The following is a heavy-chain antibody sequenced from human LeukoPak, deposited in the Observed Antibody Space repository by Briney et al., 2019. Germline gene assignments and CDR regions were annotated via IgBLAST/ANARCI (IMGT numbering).Heavy chain of an antibody. CDR1: GFTFSEYY. V-gene: IGHV3-11*04. CDR3: ASNNYDILTSYHIRPFDY. CDR2: ISSSGNSI. J-gene: IGHJ4*02. Sequence: GGSLRLPCTASGFTFSEYYMNWIRQAPGKGLEWVSYISSSGNSIYYADSVKGRFTISRDNAKKSLYLQMNSLRAEDTAVYYCASNNYDILTSYHIRPFDYWGQGTLVTVSS. D-gene: IGHD3-9*01.